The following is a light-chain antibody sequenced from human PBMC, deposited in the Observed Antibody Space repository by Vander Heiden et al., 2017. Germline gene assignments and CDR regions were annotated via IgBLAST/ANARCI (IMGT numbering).Light chain of an antibody. CDR2: DAS. CDR1: QSVSSY. J-gene: IGKJ1*01. CDR3: QHHSNWPPGT. Sequence: EIVLTQSPATLSLSPGERATLSCRASQSVSSYLAWYQQKPGQAPRLLIYDASNRATGIPARFRGSGSGTDFTLTISSREPEDFAVYYCQHHSNWPPGTFGQGTKVEIK. V-gene: IGKV3-11*01.